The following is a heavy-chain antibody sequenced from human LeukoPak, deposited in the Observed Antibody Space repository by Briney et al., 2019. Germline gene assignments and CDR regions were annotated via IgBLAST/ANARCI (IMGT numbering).Heavy chain of an antibody. CDR3: ARDVKSSFYNYYGMDV. Sequence: SQTLSLTRTVAGGSISSGVYQWTWIRQHPGRGLEWIGYIYYSGSTYYNPSLKSRVSISVDTSKNQFSLKVSSVTAADTAVYYCARDVKSSFYNYYGMDVWGQGTTVTVSS. D-gene: IGHD6-19*01. CDR2: IYYSGST. J-gene: IGHJ6*02. V-gene: IGHV4-31*03. CDR1: GGSISSGVYQ.